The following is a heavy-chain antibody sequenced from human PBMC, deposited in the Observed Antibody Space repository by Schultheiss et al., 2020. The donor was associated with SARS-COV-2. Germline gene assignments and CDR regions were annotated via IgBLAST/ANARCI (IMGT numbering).Heavy chain of an antibody. CDR2: IYSDGKT. D-gene: IGHD3-22*01. V-gene: IGHV3-53*01. J-gene: IGHJ4*02. CDR3: AKPRYYDSSAPGG. CDR1: GFTVSSNY. Sequence: GGSLRLSCAASGFTVSSNYMTWVRQAPGKGLEWVSVIYSDGKTYYADSVKGRFTISRDNSKNTLYLQMNSLRVEDTAVYYCAKPRYYDSSAPGGWGQGTLVTVSS.